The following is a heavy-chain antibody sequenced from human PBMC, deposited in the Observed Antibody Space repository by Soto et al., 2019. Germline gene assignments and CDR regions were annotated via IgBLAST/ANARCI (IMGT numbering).Heavy chain of an antibody. Sequence: EVHLVESGGDLVQPGGSLRLTCAASGFTLSTYWMHWVRQAPGKGLLWVSRIKTDGTYATYADSVKGRFTISRDNAKNTLYLQMNSLRVEDAAVYYCAAGGSGYYANWVQGTLVTVSS. CDR1: GFTLSTYW. D-gene: IGHD3-22*01. CDR3: AAGGSGYYAN. V-gene: IGHV3-74*01. CDR2: IKTDGTYA. J-gene: IGHJ4*02.